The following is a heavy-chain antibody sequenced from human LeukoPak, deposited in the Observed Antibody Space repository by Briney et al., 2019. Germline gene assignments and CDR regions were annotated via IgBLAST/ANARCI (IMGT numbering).Heavy chain of an antibody. J-gene: IGHJ4*02. CDR1: GYTFTGYY. Sequence: ASVKLSCKASGYTFTGYYMHWVRQAPGQGLEWMGRINPNSGGTNYAQKFQGRVTMTRDTSISTAYMELSRLRSDDTAVYYCARDGWIQLLRQGALGYWGQVTLVTVSS. D-gene: IGHD5-18*01. CDR3: ARDGWIQLLRQGALGY. V-gene: IGHV1-2*06. CDR2: INPNSGGT.